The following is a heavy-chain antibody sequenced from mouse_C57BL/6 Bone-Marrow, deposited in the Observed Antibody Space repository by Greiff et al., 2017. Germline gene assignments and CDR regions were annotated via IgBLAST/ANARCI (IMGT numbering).Heavy chain of an antibody. Sequence: DVMLVESGGGLVKPGGSLKLSCAASGFTFSSYAMSWVRQTPEKRLEWVATISDGGSYTYYPDNVKGRFTISRDNAKNNLYLQMSHLKSEDTAMYYCARDGPYGSSYEYAMDYWGQGTSVTVSS. CDR1: GFTFSSYA. CDR2: ISDGGSYT. V-gene: IGHV5-4*01. CDR3: ARDGPYGSSYEYAMDY. D-gene: IGHD1-1*01. J-gene: IGHJ4*01.